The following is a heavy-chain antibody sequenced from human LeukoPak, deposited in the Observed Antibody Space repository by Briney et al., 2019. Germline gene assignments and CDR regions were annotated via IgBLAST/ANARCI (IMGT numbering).Heavy chain of an antibody. CDR1: GFPVSDNY. D-gene: IGHD6-13*01. CDR2: MYSRGDT. V-gene: IGHV3-53*01. J-gene: IGHJ5*02. CDR3: ARDAPQVPAAGVLAS. Sequence: GGSLRLSCAASGFPVSDNYMSWVRQAPGKGLEWVSVMYSRGDTYYANSVKGRFTFSRDISKNTLYLQMNGLRTEDTAMYYCARDAPQVPAAGVLASWGQGTLVTVSS.